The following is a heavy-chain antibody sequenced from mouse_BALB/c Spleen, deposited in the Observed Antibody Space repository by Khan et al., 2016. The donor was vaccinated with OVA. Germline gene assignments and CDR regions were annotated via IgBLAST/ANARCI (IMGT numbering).Heavy chain of an antibody. CDR3: ATSYFYGYYFDY. J-gene: IGHJ2*01. V-gene: IGHV5-17*02. CDR1: GFTFSNYG. D-gene: IGHD1-1*01. Sequence: EVELVESGGGLVQPGGSRKLSCAASGFTFSNYGMHWVRQAPEKGLEWVAFISGDTSTISYADTVKGRFTISRDNPKNTLFLQMTSLMSEDTSRYYCATSYFYGYYFDYWGPGTTLTVSS. CDR2: ISGDTSTI.